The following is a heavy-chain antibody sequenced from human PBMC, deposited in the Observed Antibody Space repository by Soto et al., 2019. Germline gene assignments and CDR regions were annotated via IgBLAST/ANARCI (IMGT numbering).Heavy chain of an antibody. J-gene: IGHJ4*02. CDR2: IFWNDER. CDR1: GFSLSKARMG. V-gene: IGHV2-26*01. D-gene: IGHD1-7*01. Sequence: QVTLKASGPVLVKPTETLTLTCTVSGFSLSKARMGVSWIRQPPGKALEWLAHIFWNDERSYNTSLKSRLTISRDTSKSQVVLTMTNVDPVDTGTYFCARALREELPIYYFDSWGKETLVTVSS. CDR3: ARALREELPIYYFDS.